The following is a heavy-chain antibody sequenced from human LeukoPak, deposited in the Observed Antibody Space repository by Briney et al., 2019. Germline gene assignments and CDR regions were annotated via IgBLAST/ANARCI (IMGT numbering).Heavy chain of an antibody. CDR3: STGPLFNYYDSSGYSLSNDY. Sequence: PGGSLRLSCAASGFTFSNAWMSWVRQAPGKGLEWVGRIKSKTDGGTTDYAAPVKGRFTISRDDSKNTLYLQMNSLKTEDTAVYYCSTGPLFNYYDSSGYSLSNDYWGQGTLVTVSS. CDR1: GFTFSNAW. J-gene: IGHJ4*02. V-gene: IGHV3-15*01. CDR2: IKSKTDGGTT. D-gene: IGHD3-22*01.